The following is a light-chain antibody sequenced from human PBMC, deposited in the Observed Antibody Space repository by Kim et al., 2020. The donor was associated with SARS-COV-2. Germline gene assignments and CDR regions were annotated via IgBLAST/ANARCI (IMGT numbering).Light chain of an antibody. CDR1: SSDIGDYNY. Sequence: GQSVIISCTGSSSDIGDYNYISWYQQHPGKVPKLMIFDVNKRPSGVPDHFSGSKSGNTATLTISGLQAEDEADYYCCSYAGRYTYVFGTGTKVTVL. CDR2: DVN. CDR3: CSYAGRYTYV. V-gene: IGLV2-11*03. J-gene: IGLJ1*01.